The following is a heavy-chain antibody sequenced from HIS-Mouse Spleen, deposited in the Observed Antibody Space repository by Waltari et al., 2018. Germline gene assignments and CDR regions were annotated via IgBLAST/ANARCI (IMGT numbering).Heavy chain of an antibody. CDR3: ARAAIGWTPRADP. D-gene: IGHD6-19*01. V-gene: IGHV1-2*02. CDR2: INPNSGGT. Sequence: QVQLVQSGAEVKTPGASVKVSCKASGYPFTAYYMHWVRQAPGQGLEWMGWINPNSGGTNYAQKFQGRVTMTRDTSISTAYMELSRLRSDDTAVYYCARAAIGWTPRADPWGQGTLVTVSS. CDR1: GYPFTAYY. J-gene: IGHJ5*02.